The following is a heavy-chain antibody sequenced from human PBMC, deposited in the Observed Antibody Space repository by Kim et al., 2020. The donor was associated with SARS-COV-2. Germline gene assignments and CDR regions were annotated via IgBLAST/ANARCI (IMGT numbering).Heavy chain of an antibody. CDR3: ARAGEITIFGVAQIHYYYGMDV. J-gene: IGHJ6*02. Sequence: ASVKVSCKASGYTFTSYYMHWVRQAPGQGLEWMGIINPSGGSTSYAQKFQGRVTMTRDTSTSTVYMELSSLRSEDTAVYYCARAGEITIFGVAQIHYYYGMDVWGQGTTVTVSS. V-gene: IGHV1-46*01. CDR1: GYTFTSYY. D-gene: IGHD3-3*01. CDR2: INPSGGST.